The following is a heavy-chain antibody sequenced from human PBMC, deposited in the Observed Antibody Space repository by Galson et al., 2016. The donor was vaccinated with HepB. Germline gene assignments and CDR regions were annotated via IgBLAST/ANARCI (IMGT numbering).Heavy chain of an antibody. D-gene: IGHD3-10*01. CDR1: GGTFSTYS. Sequence: SVKVSCKASGGTFSTYSISWVRQAPGQGLEWIGGIIPLFHSSNYTQSFQGRVTITADESTTTVFLEVGSLRSEDTAIYYCARKSLYHYYSGSGSSIYGMDVWGQGTTLTVSS. CDR2: IIPLFHSS. J-gene: IGHJ6*02. CDR3: ARKSLYHYYSGSGSSIYGMDV. V-gene: IGHV1-69*13.